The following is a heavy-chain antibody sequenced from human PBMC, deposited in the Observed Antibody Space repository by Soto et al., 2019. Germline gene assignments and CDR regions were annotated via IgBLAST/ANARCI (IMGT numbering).Heavy chain of an antibody. CDR2: ISYDGSNK. Sequence: GSLRLSCAASGFTFSSYGMHWVRQAPGKGLEWVAVISYDGSNKYYADSVKGRFTISRDNSKNTLYLQMNSLRAEDTAVYYCAKVLAGGYYYYYYGMDVWGQGTTVTVSS. CDR1: GFTFSSYG. D-gene: IGHD2-15*01. V-gene: IGHV3-30*18. J-gene: IGHJ6*02. CDR3: AKVLAGGYYYYYYGMDV.